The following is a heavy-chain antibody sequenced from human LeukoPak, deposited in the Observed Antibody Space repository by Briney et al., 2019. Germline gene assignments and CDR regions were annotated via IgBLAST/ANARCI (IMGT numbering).Heavy chain of an antibody. CDR1: GFTFSSYA. V-gene: IGHV3-30-3*01. Sequence: GGSLRLSCAASGFTFSSYAMHWVRQAPGKGLEWVAVISYDGSNKYYADSVKGRFTISRDNSKNTLYLQMNGLRAEDTAVYYCARGPSLGVIPSAGYYYYSMDVWGQGTTVTVSS. CDR2: ISYDGSNK. CDR3: ARGPSLGVIPSAGYYYYSMDV. J-gene: IGHJ6*02. D-gene: IGHD3-10*01.